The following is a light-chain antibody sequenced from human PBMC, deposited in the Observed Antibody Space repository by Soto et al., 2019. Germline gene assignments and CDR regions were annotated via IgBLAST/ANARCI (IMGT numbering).Light chain of an antibody. CDR3: QQYGSSPLT. CDR1: QSVSSGY. Sequence: EIVLTQSPGTLSLSPGERATLSCRASQSVSSGYLAWYQQKPGQAPRLLIYGASSRATGIPDRFSGSGSGTDFTLTISRLEPEDLAVYYCQQYGSSPLTFGPGTKVDIK. J-gene: IGKJ3*01. V-gene: IGKV3-20*01. CDR2: GAS.